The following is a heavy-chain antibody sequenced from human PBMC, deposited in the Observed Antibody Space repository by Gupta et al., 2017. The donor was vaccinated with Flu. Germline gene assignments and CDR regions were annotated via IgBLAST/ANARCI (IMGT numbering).Heavy chain of an antibody. CDR2: INYSGST. Sequence: GYHWGWIRQPPGRGLEGIGSINYSGSTYYNPSLKSRVTISLDTSKNQFSRKLSSVTAADKAVYYCARYRRDYNTRVGMDVWGQGTTVTVSS. J-gene: IGHJ6*02. D-gene: IGHD3-10*01. V-gene: IGHV4-39*01. CDR3: ARYRRDYNTRVGMDV. CDR1: GYH.